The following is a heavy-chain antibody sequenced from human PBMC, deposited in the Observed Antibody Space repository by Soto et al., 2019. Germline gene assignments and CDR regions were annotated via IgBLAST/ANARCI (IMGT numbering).Heavy chain of an antibody. J-gene: IGHJ4*02. CDR2: IRGSGGST. CDR1: GFTFSSYA. CDR3: AKDLIVGATTYYFDY. Sequence: GGSLRLSCAASGFTFSSYAMSWVRQAPGKGLEWVSAIRGSGGSTYYADSVKGRFTNSRDNYKNTLYLQMNSLRAEDTAVYYCAKDLIVGATTYYFDYWCQGTLVTVSS. V-gene: IGHV3-23*01. D-gene: IGHD1-26*01.